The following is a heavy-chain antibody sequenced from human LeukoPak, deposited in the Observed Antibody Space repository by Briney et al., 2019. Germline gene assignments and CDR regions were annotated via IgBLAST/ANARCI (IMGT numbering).Heavy chain of an antibody. CDR3: VRDGDDYNFDY. Sequence: GGSLRLSCAASGFSISSFWMHWVRQAPGKGLVWVSRVNGEGGYRNYADSVKGRFTISRDNARNTLYLRMHSLRAEDTAVYYCVRDGDDYNFDYWGQGSLVTVSS. V-gene: IGHV3-74*01. CDR2: VNGEGGYR. D-gene: IGHD5-24*01. J-gene: IGHJ4*02. CDR1: GFSISSFW.